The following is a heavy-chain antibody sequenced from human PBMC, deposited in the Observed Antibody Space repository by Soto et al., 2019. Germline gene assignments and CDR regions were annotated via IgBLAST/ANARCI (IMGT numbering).Heavy chain of an antibody. CDR2: ISAYNYNT. Sequence: QVQLVQSGAEVKKPGASVKVSCKASGYTFTSYGLSWVRQAPGQGLEWMGRISAYNYNTNYAQKLQGRVTMTTDTATSTAYMELRSLRSEDTAVYYCARVVVDLGDWVDPGGQGTVVTASS. J-gene: IGHJ5*02. V-gene: IGHV1-18*01. CDR1: GYTFTSYG. D-gene: IGHD2-15*01. CDR3: ARVVVDLGDWVDP.